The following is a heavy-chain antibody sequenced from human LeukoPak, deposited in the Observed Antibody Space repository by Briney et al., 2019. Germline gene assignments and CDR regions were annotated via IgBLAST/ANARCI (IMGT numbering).Heavy chain of an antibody. Sequence: PGGSLRLSCAASGFTLIDHYMDWVRQAPGKGLEWVGRIRDKANSYTTEYAASVKGRFIISRDDSENSLYLQMNSLKTEDTAVYYCLKGLSGRDENSHFWGQGTLVTVSS. J-gene: IGHJ4*02. D-gene: IGHD3-9*01. CDR1: GFTLIDHY. CDR3: LKGLSGRDENSHF. CDR2: IRDKANSYTT. V-gene: IGHV3-72*01.